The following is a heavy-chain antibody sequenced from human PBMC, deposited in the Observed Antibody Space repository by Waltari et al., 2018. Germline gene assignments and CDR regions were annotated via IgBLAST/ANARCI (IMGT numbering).Heavy chain of an antibody. J-gene: IGHJ4*02. CDR3: VRHRTTYPLEIDY. V-gene: IGHV5-10-1*01. D-gene: IGHD2-2*01. CDR1: GYSCTRRW. Sequence: EVQLVQSGAEVKKPEESLRIACEGSGYSCTRRWISWVRQMPGKGLEWVGRIDPSDSFRNYGPAFEGHVTISVDQSLRTAYLQWDSLKASDTAIYYCVRHRTTYPLEIDYWGQGTLVTVSS. CDR2: IDPSDSFR.